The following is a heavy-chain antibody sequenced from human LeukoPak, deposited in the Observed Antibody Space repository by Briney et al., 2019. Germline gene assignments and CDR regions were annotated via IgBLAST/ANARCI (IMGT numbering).Heavy chain of an antibody. J-gene: IGHJ4*02. D-gene: IGHD3-16*02. CDR3: ARGTAGYHSSYFDY. CDR1: VFTLSSPW. V-gene: IGHV3-74*01. Sequence: PGGSLRLSCAASVFTLSSPWMHWVRQARGKGRVWVSRINSDGSATAYADSVKGRFTISRDNAENTLYLQMNSLRAEDTAVYYCARGTAGYHSSYFDYWGQGTLVTVSS. CDR2: INSDGSAT.